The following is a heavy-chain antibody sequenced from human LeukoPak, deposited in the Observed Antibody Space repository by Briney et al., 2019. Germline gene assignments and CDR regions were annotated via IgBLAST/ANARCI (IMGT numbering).Heavy chain of an antibody. D-gene: IGHD2-15*01. V-gene: IGHV3-23*01. CDR3: AKSAGYCSGGSCYDYYYMDV. CDR1: GFTFSSYA. J-gene: IGHJ6*03. Sequence: GGSLRLSCAASGFTFSSYAMSWVRQAPGKGLEWVSAISGSGGSTYYADSVKGRFTISRDNSKNTLYLQMNSLRAEDTAVYYCAKSAGYCSGGSCYDYYYMDVWSKENTVTVSS. CDR2: ISGSGGST.